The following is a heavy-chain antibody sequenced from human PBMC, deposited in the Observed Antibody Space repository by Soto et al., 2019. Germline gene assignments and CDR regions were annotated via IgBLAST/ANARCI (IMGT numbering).Heavy chain of an antibody. J-gene: IGHJ4*02. CDR3: ASSIN. Sequence: QVQLVESGGGVVQPGRSLRLSCAASGFPFSSYGMHWVRQAPGKGLDWVAVIWYDGSNKDYAESVKGRFTISGDNSKNTLYLQMNSLRAEDTAVYYCASSINWGQGTLVTVSS. CDR1: GFPFSSYG. CDR2: IWYDGSNK. V-gene: IGHV3-33*01.